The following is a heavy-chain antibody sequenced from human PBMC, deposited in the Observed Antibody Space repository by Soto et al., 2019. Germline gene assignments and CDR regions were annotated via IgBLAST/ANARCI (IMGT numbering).Heavy chain of an antibody. D-gene: IGHD2-21*01. CDR1: GDSISRGGYY. Sequence: QVQLQESGPGLVKPSQTLSLTCTVSGDSISRGGYYWNWIRQHPRKGLEWIGYIYHSGSTNYNPSIKSRVTISVDTSKHQLSLELSSVTAADTAIYYCARDGAGAYGLGWFDPWGQGILVTVSS. V-gene: IGHV4-31*03. J-gene: IGHJ5*02. CDR3: ARDGAGAYGLGWFDP. CDR2: IYHSGST.